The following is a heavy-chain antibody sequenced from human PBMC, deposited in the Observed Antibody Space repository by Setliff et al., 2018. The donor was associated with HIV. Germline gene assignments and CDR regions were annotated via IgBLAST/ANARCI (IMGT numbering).Heavy chain of an antibody. CDR3: ARGGGSYFDY. D-gene: IGHD1-26*01. CDR1: GGSISSSSYY. J-gene: IGHJ4*02. CDR2: IYYSGST. Sequence: SETLSLTCTVSGGSISSSSYYWGWIRQPPGKGLEWIGSIYYSGSTNYNPSLRSRVTISVDRSKKQFSLKLRSVTAADTAVYWCARGGGSYFDYWGQGTLVTVSS. V-gene: IGHV4-39*07.